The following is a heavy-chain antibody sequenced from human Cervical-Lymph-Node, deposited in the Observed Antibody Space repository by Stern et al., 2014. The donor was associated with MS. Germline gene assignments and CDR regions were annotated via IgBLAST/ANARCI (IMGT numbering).Heavy chain of an antibody. CDR1: GGTFSSYA. Sequence: QVQLGQSGAEVKKPGSSVKVSCKASGGTFSSYAINWVRQAPGQGLDWMGGIIPIFGTPNYAQKFQGRVAITADESTSTVYMELSSLKSEDTAVYYCARASTRGFDYWGQGTLVTVSS. V-gene: IGHV1-69*01. J-gene: IGHJ4*02. CDR3: ARASTRGFDY. CDR2: IIPIFGTP. D-gene: IGHD2-15*01.